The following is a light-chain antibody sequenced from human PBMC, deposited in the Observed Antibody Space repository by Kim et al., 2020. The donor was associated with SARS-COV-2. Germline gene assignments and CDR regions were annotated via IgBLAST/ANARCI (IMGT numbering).Light chain of an antibody. Sequence: SVSPEQGAPLSCRASQTGRTRLAWYQQKSGQAPRLLIYGASGRATGIPSRFSGSESGTEFTLTVSSLQSEDIAVYYCQQYYTWPYTFGQGTKLEI. V-gene: IGKV3D-15*01. CDR2: GAS. CDR3: QQYYTWPYT. J-gene: IGKJ2*01. CDR1: QTGRTR.